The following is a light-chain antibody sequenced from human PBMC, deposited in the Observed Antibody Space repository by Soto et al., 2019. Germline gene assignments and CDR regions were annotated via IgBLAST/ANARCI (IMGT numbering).Light chain of an antibody. J-gene: IGKJ1*01. V-gene: IGKV1-39*01. CDR2: AAS. CDR1: QSISSY. CDR3: QQYGSSPLWT. Sequence: DIQMTQSPSSGSSSFVDSVTITCRASQSISSYLNWYQQKPGKAPKLLIYAASSLQSGVPSRFSGSGSGTDFTLTISRLEPEDFAVYYCQQYGSSPLWTFGQGTKVDI.